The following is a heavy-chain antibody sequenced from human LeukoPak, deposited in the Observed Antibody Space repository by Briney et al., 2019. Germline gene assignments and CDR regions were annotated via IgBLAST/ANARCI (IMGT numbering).Heavy chain of an antibody. CDR3: ASPPQIVGAPSGGAFDI. Sequence: GGSLRLSCAASGFTFSNVWMNWVRQAPGKGLEWVGRIKSKNDGGTTDYVAPVKGRFTISRDDSKNTLYLQMDSLKTEDTAVYYCASPPQIVGAPSGGAFDIWGQGTMVTVSS. CDR1: GFTFSNVW. CDR2: IKSKNDGGTT. D-gene: IGHD1-26*01. V-gene: IGHV3-15*01. J-gene: IGHJ3*02.